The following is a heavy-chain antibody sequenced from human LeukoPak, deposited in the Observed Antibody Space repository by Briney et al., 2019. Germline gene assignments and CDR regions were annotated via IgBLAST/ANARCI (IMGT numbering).Heavy chain of an antibody. D-gene: IGHD2-2*01. Sequence: GGSLRLSCAASGLTFSSYSMNWVRQAPGKGLEWVSSISSSSSYIYYADSVKGRFTISRDNAKNSLYLQMNSLRAEDTAVYYCARDGGWSSTSCYVSWGQGTLVTVSS. CDR1: GLTFSSYS. CDR2: ISSSSSYI. CDR3: ARDGGWSSTSCYVS. J-gene: IGHJ4*02. V-gene: IGHV3-21*01.